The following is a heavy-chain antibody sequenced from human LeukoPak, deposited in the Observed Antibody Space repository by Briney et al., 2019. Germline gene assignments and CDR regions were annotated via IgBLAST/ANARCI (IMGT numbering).Heavy chain of an antibody. CDR1: GFTFSSYE. Sequence: GGSLRLSCVASGFTFSSYEVSWVRQAPGKGLEWVSYISSSGNSIEYADSVKGRFTISRDNAKNSLYLQMNSLRAEDTAVYYCAREVVRFDYWGQGTLVAVSS. J-gene: IGHJ4*02. V-gene: IGHV3-48*03. CDR3: AREVVRFDY. CDR2: ISSSGNSI. D-gene: IGHD6-6*01.